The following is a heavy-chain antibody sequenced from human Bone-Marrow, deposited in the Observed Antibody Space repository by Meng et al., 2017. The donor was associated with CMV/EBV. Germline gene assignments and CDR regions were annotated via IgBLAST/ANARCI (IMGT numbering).Heavy chain of an antibody. J-gene: IGHJ1*01. CDR2: IDSRSTVL. V-gene: IGHV3-11*04. CDR1: GFSFSDYY. CDR3: VRDGGGSFTKYFHD. D-gene: IGHD1-26*01. Sequence: GGSLRLSCAAFGFSFSDYYMTWIRQAPGKGLEWVSYIDSRSTVLAYADSVKGRFTISRDNARNSLYLQMNSLRAEDTAVYYCVRDGGGSFTKYFHDWGQGTLVTVSS.